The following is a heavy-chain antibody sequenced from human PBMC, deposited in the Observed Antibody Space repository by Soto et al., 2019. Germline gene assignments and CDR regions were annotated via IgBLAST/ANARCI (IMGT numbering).Heavy chain of an antibody. Sequence: QVQLVQSGAEVKKPGSSVKVSCKASGGTFSSYAIDWVRQAPGQGLEWMGGITPVFGTANYAQKFQGRITVTADESTRTAYMELRSLRSDDTAVYYCARGVHYDSSGYYYFYWGQGTLVTVAS. CDR1: GGTFSSYA. CDR3: ARGVHYDSSGYYYFY. D-gene: IGHD3-22*01. CDR2: ITPVFGTA. J-gene: IGHJ4*02. V-gene: IGHV1-69*01.